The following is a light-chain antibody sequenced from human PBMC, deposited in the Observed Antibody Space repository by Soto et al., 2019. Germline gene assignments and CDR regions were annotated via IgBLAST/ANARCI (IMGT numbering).Light chain of an antibody. V-gene: IGKV3-15*01. CDR2: GVS. CDR1: QSVTSN. J-gene: IGKJ1*01. CDR3: QQYGVSPRT. Sequence: EIVMSQSPATLSVSPGERATLYCRASQSVTSNLAWYQQKPGQAPRLLMYGVSTRATGIPARFGGSGSATDFSLTISRLEPEDFAVYYCQQYGVSPRTFGQGTKVDIK.